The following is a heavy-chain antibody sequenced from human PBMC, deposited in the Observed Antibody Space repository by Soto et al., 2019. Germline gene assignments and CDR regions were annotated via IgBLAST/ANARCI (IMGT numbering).Heavy chain of an antibody. CDR3: ARDSLNYYGSGSYYSPIYYFDY. CDR2: ISSSSSYI. CDR1: GFTFSSYS. D-gene: IGHD3-10*01. V-gene: IGHV3-21*01. Sequence: VGSLRLSCAASGFTFSSYSMNWVRQAPGKGLEWVSSISSSSSYIYYADSVKGRFTISRDNAKNSLYLQMNSLRAEDTAVYYCARDSLNYYGSGSYYSPIYYFDYWGQGTLVTVSS. J-gene: IGHJ4*02.